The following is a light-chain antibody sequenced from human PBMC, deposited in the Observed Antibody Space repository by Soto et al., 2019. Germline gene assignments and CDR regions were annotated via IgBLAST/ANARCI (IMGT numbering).Light chain of an antibody. CDR1: QSISSY. CDR3: QQRYSTPYT. Sequence: DIQMTQSPSSLSASVGDRVTITCRASQSISSYLNWYQQKPGTAPTLLIYAASSLQRGVPSRFSGSGSGTDFTLTISSLQPEDFATYHCQQRYSTPYTFGQGPKLEIK. J-gene: IGKJ2*01. CDR2: AAS. V-gene: IGKV1-39*01.